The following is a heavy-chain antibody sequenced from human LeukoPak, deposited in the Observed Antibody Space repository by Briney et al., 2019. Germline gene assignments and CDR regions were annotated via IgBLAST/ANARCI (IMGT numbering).Heavy chain of an antibody. CDR2: INHSGST. Sequence: SETLSLTCAVYGGSFSGYYWSWIRQPPGKGLEWIGEINHSGSTNYNPSLKSRVTISVDTSKNQFSLKLSSVTAADTAVYYCARPSSRHTYRSGRGKYGYYFDYWGQGTLVTVSS. V-gene: IGHV4-34*01. J-gene: IGHJ4*02. D-gene: IGHD3-10*01. CDR1: GGSFSGYY. CDR3: ARPSSRHTYRSGRGKYGYYFDY.